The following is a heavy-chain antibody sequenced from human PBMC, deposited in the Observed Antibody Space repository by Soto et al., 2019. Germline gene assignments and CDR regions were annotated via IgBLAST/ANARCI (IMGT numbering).Heavy chain of an antibody. V-gene: IGHV1-46*04. D-gene: IGHD5-18*01. J-gene: IGHJ4*02. CDR2: INPSDGST. CDR1: GYTFISYY. Sequence: QVQLVQSGAEVKNPGASVKVSCKASGYTFISYYIHWVRQAPGQGLEWVGMINPSDGSTNYAQRLRGRVPMTTDRPPSTVHLDRRSLKAEDTAVYYGASVGPGYTSLYYLGYWGQGTLVTVSS. CDR3: ASVGPGYTSLYYLGY.